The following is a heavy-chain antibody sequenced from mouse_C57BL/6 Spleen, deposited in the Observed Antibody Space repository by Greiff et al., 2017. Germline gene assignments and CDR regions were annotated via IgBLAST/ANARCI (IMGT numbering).Heavy chain of an antibody. J-gene: IGHJ2*01. CDR1: GFTFSSYA. CDR3: ARGRTVVATEYFDY. V-gene: IGHV5-4*01. D-gene: IGHD1-1*01. CDR2: ISDGGSYT. Sequence: EVQLVESGGGLVKPGGSLKLSCAASGFTFSSYAMSWVRQTPEKRLEWVATISDGGSYTYYPDNVKGRFTISRDNAKNNLYLQMSHLKSEDTAMYYCARGRTVVATEYFDYWGQGTTLTVSS.